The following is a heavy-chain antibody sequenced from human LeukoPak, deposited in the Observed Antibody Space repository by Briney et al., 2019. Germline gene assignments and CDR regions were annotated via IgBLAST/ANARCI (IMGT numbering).Heavy chain of an antibody. CDR1: GCTFTGYY. Sequence: ASVKVSCKASGCTFTGYYMHWVRQAPGQGLEWMGWINPNSGGTNYAQKFQGRVTMTRDTSISTAYMELSRLRSDDTAVYYCARDTVYDSSGYYWNYFDYWGQGTLVTVSS. CDR3: ARDTVYDSSGYYWNYFDY. J-gene: IGHJ4*02. CDR2: INPNSGGT. D-gene: IGHD3-22*01. V-gene: IGHV1-2*02.